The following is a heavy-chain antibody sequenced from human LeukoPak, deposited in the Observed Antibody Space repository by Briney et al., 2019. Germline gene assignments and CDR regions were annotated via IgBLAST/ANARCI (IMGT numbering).Heavy chain of an antibody. CDR1: GGSLNTYY. CDR2: INHSGAT. CDR3: ARGVYVLYAFDI. J-gene: IGHJ3*02. D-gene: IGHD2-8*01. V-gene: IGHV4-34*01. Sequence: SETLSLTCAVYGGSLNTYYWTWIRQPPGKGLEWIGEINHSGATNYNPSLKSRVSISVDTFENQFSLKMSSVTAADTALYYCARGVYVLYAFDIWDQGTMVTVSS.